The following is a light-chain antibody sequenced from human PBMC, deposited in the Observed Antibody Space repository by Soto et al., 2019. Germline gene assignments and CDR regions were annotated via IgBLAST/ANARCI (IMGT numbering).Light chain of an antibody. Sequence: EVVMTQSPAPLPVSPGESATLSCRASQTVSRNLAWYQQRPGQAPRLLIYDISNRAAGVPARFSGSGSETEFTLTIRSLQSEDFAVYFCQQYNNWPSFGQGTRLEIK. CDR3: QQYNNWPS. CDR1: QTVSRN. J-gene: IGKJ5*01. CDR2: DIS. V-gene: IGKV3-15*01.